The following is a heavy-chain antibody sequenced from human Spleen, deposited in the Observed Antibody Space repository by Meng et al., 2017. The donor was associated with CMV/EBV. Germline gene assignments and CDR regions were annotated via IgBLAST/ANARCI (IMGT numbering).Heavy chain of an antibody. Sequence: QVQLWQAGAEVKKPGASVNVTFKASGYTFTIFGMSWLLQAPGQGLEWMGWISAYNGNTIYAQKVQGRVTMTTDASTNTAYLDLRSLRADDTAVYYCARDQQLIPAEYFQHWGPGTLVTVSS. D-gene: IGHD6-13*01. J-gene: IGHJ1*01. CDR3: ARDQQLIPAEYFQH. CDR1: GYTFTIFG. V-gene: IGHV1-18*01. CDR2: ISAYNGNT.